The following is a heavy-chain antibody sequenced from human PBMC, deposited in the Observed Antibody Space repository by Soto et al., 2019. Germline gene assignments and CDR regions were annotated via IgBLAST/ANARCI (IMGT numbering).Heavy chain of an antibody. Sequence: QLQLQESGPGLVRPSETLSLTCTVSGGSISSSSYYWAWIRQPPGKGLEWIGSVYFSGNTYYNPSLKSRITISVDTSKNQFSLKLSSMTAADTALYYCARHIKVRVEYQLPGWFDPWGQGTLVTVSS. CDR2: VYFSGNT. V-gene: IGHV4-39*01. CDR1: GGSISSSSYY. J-gene: IGHJ5*02. D-gene: IGHD2-2*01. CDR3: ARHIKVRVEYQLPGWFDP.